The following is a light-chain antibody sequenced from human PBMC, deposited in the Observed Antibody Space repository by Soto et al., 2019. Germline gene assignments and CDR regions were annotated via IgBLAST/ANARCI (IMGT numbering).Light chain of an antibody. CDR2: EVS. Sequence: QSVLTQPASVSGSPGQSITISCTGTSSDVGSHNLVSWYQQHPGQAPKLMIYEVSKRPLGVSARFSASKSGNPASLTISGLQAEDEADYSCCSYGGSRAVFGGGTQLTVL. J-gene: IGLJ7*01. V-gene: IGLV2-23*02. CDR1: SSDVGSHNL. CDR3: CSYGGSRAV.